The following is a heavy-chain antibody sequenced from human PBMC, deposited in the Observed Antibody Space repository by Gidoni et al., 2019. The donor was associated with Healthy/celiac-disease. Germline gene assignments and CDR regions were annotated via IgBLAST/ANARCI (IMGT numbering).Heavy chain of an antibody. V-gene: IGHV2-5*02. CDR3: AHTELSHPFDY. Sequence: QITLKESGPTLVTHTQTLTLTCTLSGFSLSTSGVGVGWIRQPPGKALEWLALIYWDDDKRYNPSLKSRLTITKDTSKNQVVLTMTNMDPVDTATYYCAHTELSHPFDYWGQGTLVTVSS. D-gene: IGHD1-7*01. CDR1: GFSLSTSGVG. J-gene: IGHJ4*02. CDR2: IYWDDDK.